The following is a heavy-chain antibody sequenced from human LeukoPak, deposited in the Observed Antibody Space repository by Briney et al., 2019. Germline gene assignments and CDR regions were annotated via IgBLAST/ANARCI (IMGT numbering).Heavy chain of an antibody. D-gene: IGHD3-3*01. J-gene: IGHJ4*02. CDR3: ARSYYDFWSGYYLDY. Sequence: GGSLRLSCAASGLTFSSHWMHWVRQAPGKGLEWVSVIYSGGSTYYADSVKGRFTISRDNSKNTLYLQMNSLRAEDTAVYYCARSYYDFWSGYYLDYWGQGTLVTVSS. V-gene: IGHV3-53*01. CDR1: GLTFSSHW. CDR2: IYSGGST.